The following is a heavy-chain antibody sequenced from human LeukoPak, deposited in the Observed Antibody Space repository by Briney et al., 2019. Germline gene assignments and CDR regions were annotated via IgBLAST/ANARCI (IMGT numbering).Heavy chain of an antibody. CDR3: ARDPYSGYDWSNYYYYYGMDV. Sequence: GASVKVSCKASGYTFTSYYVHWVRQAPGQGLEWMGIINPSGGSTSYAQKFQGRVTMTRDTSTSTVYMELSSLRSEDTAVYYCARDPYSGYDWSNYYYYYGMDVWGQGTTVTVSS. V-gene: IGHV1-46*01. D-gene: IGHD5-12*01. CDR2: INPSGGST. J-gene: IGHJ6*02. CDR1: GYTFTSYY.